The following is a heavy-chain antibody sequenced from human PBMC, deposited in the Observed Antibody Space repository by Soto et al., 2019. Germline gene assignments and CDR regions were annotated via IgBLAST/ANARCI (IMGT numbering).Heavy chain of an antibody. Sequence: GQLVESGGGEVQPGRSLRLSCAASGFKFTDFALHWVRQAPGKGLEWVAIIAYDGSEKHYVDSVKGRFAISRDNPKNTMYLEMTSRRSEDTAVYFCARRAWHSYYAVAVWGQGTGVTVFS. CDR2: IAYDGSEK. J-gene: IGHJ6*02. D-gene: IGHD1-26*01. CDR3: ARRAWHSYYAVAV. V-gene: IGHV3-30*09. CDR1: GFKFTDFA.